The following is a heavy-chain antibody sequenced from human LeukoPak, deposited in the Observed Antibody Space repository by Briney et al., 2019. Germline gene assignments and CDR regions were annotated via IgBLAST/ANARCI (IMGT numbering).Heavy chain of an antibody. CDR3: AREDYSNYGPYYYYYMDV. J-gene: IGHJ6*03. D-gene: IGHD4-11*01. Sequence: PGGSLRLSCAASGFTLSGYGMNWVRQAPGKGLKWVANIKQDGSETYYVDSVKGRFTISRDNAKNSLYLQMNSLRAEDTAVYYCAREDYSNYGPYYYYYMDVWGKGTTVTVSS. V-gene: IGHV3-7*01. CDR2: IKQDGSET. CDR1: GFTLSGYG.